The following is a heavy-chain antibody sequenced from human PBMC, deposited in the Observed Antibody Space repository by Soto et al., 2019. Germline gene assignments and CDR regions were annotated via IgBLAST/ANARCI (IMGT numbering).Heavy chain of an antibody. D-gene: IGHD2-2*01. J-gene: IGHJ6*02. CDR3: GRDLYQYVFYYGMDV. Sequence: QVQVMQSGAEVKKPGASVKVSCKASGYTFTSYGISWVRQAPGQGLEWMGWISTYNGNTNYAQKLQCRVTMTTDTSTSKAYMELRSLRSDDTAVYYCGRDLYQYVFYYGMDVWGQGTTVTVSS. V-gene: IGHV1-18*01. CDR2: ISTYNGNT. CDR1: GYTFTSYG.